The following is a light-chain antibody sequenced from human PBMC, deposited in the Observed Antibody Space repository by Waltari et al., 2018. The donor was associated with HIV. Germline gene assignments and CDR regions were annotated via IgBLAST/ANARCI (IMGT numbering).Light chain of an antibody. CDR3: QQYGVSSYT. CDR1: QSVSSNS. Sequence: EIVLTQSPGTLSLSLGDKATLSCRASQSVSSNSLAWYQQKPGQAPRLLIYGASTRATGIPDRFSGSGSGTDFTLTVSRLQPEDFAVYYCQQYGVSSYTFGQGTKLEIK. V-gene: IGKV3-20*01. CDR2: GAS. J-gene: IGKJ2*01.